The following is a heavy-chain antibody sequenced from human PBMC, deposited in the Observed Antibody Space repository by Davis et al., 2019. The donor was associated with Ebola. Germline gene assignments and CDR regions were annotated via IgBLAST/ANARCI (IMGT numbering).Heavy chain of an antibody. V-gene: IGHV3-48*03. D-gene: IGHD2-15*01. CDR2: ISSSGSTI. CDR3: ARAALSYCSGGSCYWFDP. J-gene: IGHJ5*02. Sequence: GESLKISCAASGFTFSSYEMNWVRQAPGKGLEWVSYISSSGSTIYYADSVKGRFTISRDNSKNTLYLQMNSLRAEDTAVYYCARAALSYCSGGSCYWFDPWGQGTLVTVSS. CDR1: GFTFSSYE.